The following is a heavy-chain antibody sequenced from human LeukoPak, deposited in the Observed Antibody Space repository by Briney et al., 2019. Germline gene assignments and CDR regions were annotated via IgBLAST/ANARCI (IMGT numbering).Heavy chain of an antibody. D-gene: IGHD4-17*01. Sequence: SETLSLTYTVSGGPISSYYWSWIRQPAGKGLEWIGRIYTSGSTNYNPSLKSRATMSVDTSKNQFSLKLSSVTAADTAVCYCARNDYGDYVLDYWGQGTLVTVSS. J-gene: IGHJ4*02. V-gene: IGHV4-4*07. CDR2: IYTSGST. CDR1: GGPISSYY. CDR3: ARNDYGDYVLDY.